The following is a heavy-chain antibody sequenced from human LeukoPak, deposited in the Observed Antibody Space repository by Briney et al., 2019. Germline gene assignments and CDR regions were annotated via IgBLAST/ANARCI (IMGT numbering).Heavy chain of an antibody. CDR1: GFTFDDYA. CDR3: AKSSSWYYQGAFDI. V-gene: IGHV3-9*03. Sequence: PGGSLRLSCAASGFTFDDYAMHWVRQAPGKGLEWVSGISWSSGSIGYADSVKGRFTISRDNAKNSLYLQMNSLRAEDMALYYCAKSSSWYYQGAFDIWGQGTMVTVSS. CDR2: ISWSSGSI. J-gene: IGHJ3*02. D-gene: IGHD6-13*01.